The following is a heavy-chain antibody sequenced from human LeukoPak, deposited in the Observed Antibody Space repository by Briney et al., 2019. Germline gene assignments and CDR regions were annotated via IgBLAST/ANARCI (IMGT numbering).Heavy chain of an antibody. J-gene: IGHJ4*02. CDR2: INPSGGST. V-gene: IGHV1-46*01. CDR3: AREGRGVPGAIAAVKGFDY. CDR1: GYTFRQYS. Sequence: ASVKLSCKASGYTFRQYSISWVRQAPGKGFEWMGIINPSGGSTSYAQKFQGRVTMTRDMSTSTVYMELSSLRSEDTAVYYCAREGRGVPGAIAAVKGFDYWGQGTLVTVSS. D-gene: IGHD6-13*01.